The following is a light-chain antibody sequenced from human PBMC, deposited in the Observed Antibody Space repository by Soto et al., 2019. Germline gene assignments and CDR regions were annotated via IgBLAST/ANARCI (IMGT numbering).Light chain of an antibody. Sequence: QSALTQPASVSGSPGQSLTISCTGTSRDVGGYNYVSWYQQHPGKAPKLLIYEVTNRPSGVSSRFSGSKSGNTASLTISGLQSEDEGDYYCSSYTTTYVIFGGGTKLTVL. CDR1: SRDVGGYNY. CDR2: EVT. CDR3: SSYTTTYVI. J-gene: IGLJ2*01. V-gene: IGLV2-14*01.